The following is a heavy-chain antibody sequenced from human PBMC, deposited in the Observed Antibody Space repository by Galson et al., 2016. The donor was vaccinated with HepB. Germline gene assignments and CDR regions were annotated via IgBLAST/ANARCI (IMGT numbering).Heavy chain of an antibody. D-gene: IGHD3-10*01. CDR2: ISNTGNTI. J-gene: IGHJ3*01. CDR3: ATGSNYVVVPGSFEF. Sequence: SLRLSCAASGITFRDHYMSWIRQAPGKGLEWISYISNTGNTIYYADSVKGRFTISRDNAKHSVFLQMNSLRAEDTAPYSCATGSNYVVVPGSFEFWGQGTMVTVSS. CDR1: GITFRDHY. V-gene: IGHV3-11*01.